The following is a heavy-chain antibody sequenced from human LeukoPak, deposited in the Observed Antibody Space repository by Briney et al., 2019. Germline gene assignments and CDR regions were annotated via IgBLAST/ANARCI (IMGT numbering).Heavy chain of an antibody. CDR1: GGSTSSYY. Sequence: ASETLSLTCTVSGGSTSSYYWSWIRQPPGKGLEWIWYIYYSGSTNYNPSLKSRVTISVDTSKNQFSLKLSSVTAADTAVYYCARGAPPQNWGQGTLVTVSS. CDR2: IYYSGST. J-gene: IGHJ4*02. V-gene: IGHV4-59*08. CDR3: ARGAPPQN.